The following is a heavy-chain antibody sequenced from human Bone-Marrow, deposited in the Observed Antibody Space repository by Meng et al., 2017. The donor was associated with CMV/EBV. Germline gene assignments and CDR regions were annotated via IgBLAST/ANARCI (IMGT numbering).Heavy chain of an antibody. CDR3: ARVREGHYFDY. CDR1: GVTFSSSS. J-gene: IGHJ4*02. Sequence: SCAASGVTFSSSSMNWVRQTPGKGLEWVSSISSSSRYIYYADSVKGRFTISRDNAKNSLYLQMDSLRAEDTAVYYCARVREGHYFDYWGQGTLVTVSS. V-gene: IGHV3-21*01. D-gene: IGHD1-26*01. CDR2: ISSSSRYI.